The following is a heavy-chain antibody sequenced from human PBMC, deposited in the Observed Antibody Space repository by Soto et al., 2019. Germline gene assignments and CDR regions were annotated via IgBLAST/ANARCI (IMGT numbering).Heavy chain of an antibody. Sequence: GASVKVSCKASGYTFTSYGISWVRQAPGQGLEWMGWISSYNGNTNYAQKVQGRVTMTTDTSASTTYMELRSLRSDDTAVYYCARGPRYCSSSSCFSRVTWFDPRGQGTLVTVSS. CDR3: ARGPRYCSSSSCFSRVTWFDP. V-gene: IGHV1-18*01. CDR2: ISSYNGNT. CDR1: GYTFTSYG. D-gene: IGHD2-2*01. J-gene: IGHJ5*02.